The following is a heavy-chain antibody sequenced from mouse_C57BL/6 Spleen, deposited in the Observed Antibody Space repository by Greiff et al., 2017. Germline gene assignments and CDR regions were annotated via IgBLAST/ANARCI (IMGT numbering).Heavy chain of an antibody. CDR1: GYTFTDYE. Sequence: QVQLQQSGAELVRPGASVTLSCKASGYTFTDYEMHWVKQTPVHGLEWIGAIDPETGGTAYNQKFKGKAILTADQSSSTAYMELRSLTSEDSAVYYCTRLFGSAWFAYWGQGTLVTVSA. J-gene: IGHJ3*01. D-gene: IGHD1-1*01. V-gene: IGHV1-15*01. CDR3: TRLFGSAWFAY. CDR2: IDPETGGT.